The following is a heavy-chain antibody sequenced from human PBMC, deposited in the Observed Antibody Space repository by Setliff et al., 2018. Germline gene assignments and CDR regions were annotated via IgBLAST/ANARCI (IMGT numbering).Heavy chain of an antibody. D-gene: IGHD3-3*01. CDR3: ARLAIFGSDAFDI. Sequence: GESLKISCKGSGYSFSSYWIGWVRQMPGKGLEWMGIIYPGDSDTRYSPSFQGQVTISADKSITTAYLQWSSLKASDTAMYYCARLAIFGSDAFDIWGQGTMVTVSS. V-gene: IGHV5-51*01. CDR2: IYPGDSDT. CDR1: GYSFSSYW. J-gene: IGHJ3*02.